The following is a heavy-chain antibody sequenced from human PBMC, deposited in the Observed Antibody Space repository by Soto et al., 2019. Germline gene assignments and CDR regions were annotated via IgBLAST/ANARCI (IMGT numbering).Heavy chain of an antibody. D-gene: IGHD2-8*02. J-gene: IGHJ5*02. CDR3: ARHEGWTGPDQ. CDR2: IFHDGNT. V-gene: IGHV4-4*02. Sequence: QVHLQESGPGLVKPSETLSLTCAVSGASIGSGGWWSWVRQPPGKGLEWIAEIFHDGNTNYSPSLKSRVTISVDKSQNQFYLNVYSVTAADTAVYYCARHEGWTGPDQWGQGTLVTVSS. CDR1: GASIGSGGW.